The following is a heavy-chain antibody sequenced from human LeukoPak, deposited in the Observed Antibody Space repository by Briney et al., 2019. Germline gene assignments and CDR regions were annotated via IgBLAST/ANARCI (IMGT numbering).Heavy chain of an antibody. CDR3: ARGLCSRTSCYSGDWFDP. Sequence: ASVKVSCKASGYTFTGYYMHWVRQAPGQGLEWMGWINPNSGGTNYAQKFQGRVTMTRDTSISTAYMELSRLRSDDTAVYYCARGLCSRTSCYSGDWFDPWGQGTLVTVSS. CDR1: GYTFTGYY. D-gene: IGHD2-2*01. CDR2: INPNSGGT. V-gene: IGHV1-2*02. J-gene: IGHJ5*02.